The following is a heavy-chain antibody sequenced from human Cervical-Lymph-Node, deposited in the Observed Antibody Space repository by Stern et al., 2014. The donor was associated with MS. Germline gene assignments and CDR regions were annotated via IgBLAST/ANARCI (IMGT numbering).Heavy chain of an antibody. Sequence: QVQLQESGPGLVKPSGTLSLTCAVSGGSVSSTNWRSWVRQSPGKGLEWIGNIYHSGASHYRPSLRRRVSISLDNSKNHLSLHLTSVTAADTAVYYCARERQQYCNSEGCSYWYFDLWGRGTLVTVSS. J-gene: IGHJ2*01. CDR2: IYHSGAS. D-gene: IGHD2/OR15-2a*01. CDR1: GGSVSSTNW. V-gene: IGHV4-4*02. CDR3: ARERQQYCNSEGCSYWYFDL.